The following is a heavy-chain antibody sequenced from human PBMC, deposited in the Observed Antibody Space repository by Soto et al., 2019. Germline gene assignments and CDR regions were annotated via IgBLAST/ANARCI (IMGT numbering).Heavy chain of an antibody. CDR3: ARDSRAGEWLLGVMDV. D-gene: IGHD3-3*01. CDR2: ISSSSSTI. Sequence: SLRLSCAASGFTFSSYSMNWVRQAPGKGLEWVSYISSSSSTIYYADSVKGRFTISRDNAKNSLYLQMNSLRAEDTAVYYCARDSRAGEWLLGVMDVWGKGTTVTVSS. V-gene: IGHV3-48*01. CDR1: GFTFSSYS. J-gene: IGHJ6*03.